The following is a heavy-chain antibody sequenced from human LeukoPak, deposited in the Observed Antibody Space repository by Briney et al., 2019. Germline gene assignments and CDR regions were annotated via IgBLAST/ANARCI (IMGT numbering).Heavy chain of an antibody. J-gene: IGHJ4*02. CDR2: IHHSGST. Sequence: SETLSLTCAIYGGSFSGYYWSWIRQPPGKGLEWIGEIHHSGSTNYNPSLKSRVTISVDTSKKQFSLKLSSVTAADTAIYYCARGWVVPIDYWGQGTLVTVSS. V-gene: IGHV4-34*01. CDR3: ARGWVVPIDY. CDR1: GGSFSGYY. D-gene: IGHD2-2*01.